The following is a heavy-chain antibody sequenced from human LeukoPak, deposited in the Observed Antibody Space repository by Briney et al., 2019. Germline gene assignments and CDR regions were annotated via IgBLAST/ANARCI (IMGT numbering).Heavy chain of an antibody. V-gene: IGHV4-39*01. CDR2: IYYSGST. CDR3: ARVGPPSSPSFDY. Sequence: SETLSLTCTVSGGSISSSSYYWGWIRQPPGTGLEWIGSIYYSGSTYYNPSLKSRVTISVDTSKNQFSLKLSSVTAADTAVYYCARVGPPSSPSFDYWGQGTLVTVSS. J-gene: IGHJ4*02. CDR1: GGSISSSSYY. D-gene: IGHD1-26*01.